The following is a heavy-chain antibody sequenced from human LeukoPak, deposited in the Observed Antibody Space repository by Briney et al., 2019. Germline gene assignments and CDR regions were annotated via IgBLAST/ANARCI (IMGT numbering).Heavy chain of an antibody. CDR1: GGTFSSYA. CDR2: IIPIFGTA. D-gene: IGHD2-2*01. V-gene: IGHV1-69*05. Sequence: ASVKVPCKASGGTFSSYAISWVRQAPGQGLEWMGGIIPIFGTANYAQKFQGRVTITTDESTSTAYMELSSLRSEDTAVYYCASLGYCSSTSCSFDYWGQGTLVTVSS. J-gene: IGHJ4*02. CDR3: ASLGYCSSTSCSFDY.